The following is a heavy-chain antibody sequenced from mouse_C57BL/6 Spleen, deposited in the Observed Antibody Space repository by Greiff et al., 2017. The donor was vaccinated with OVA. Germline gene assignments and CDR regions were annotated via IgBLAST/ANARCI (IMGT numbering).Heavy chain of an antibody. V-gene: IGHV1-69*01. CDR3: ARRDYDYRMAY. CDR2: IDPSDSYT. D-gene: IGHD2-4*01. Sequence: QVHVKQPGAELVMPGASVKLSCKASGYTFTSYWMHWVKQRPGQGLEWIGEIDPSDSYTNYNQKFKGKSTLTVDKSSSTAYMQLSSLTSEDSAVYYCARRDYDYRMAYWGQGTLVTVSA. CDR1: GYTFTSYW. J-gene: IGHJ3*01.